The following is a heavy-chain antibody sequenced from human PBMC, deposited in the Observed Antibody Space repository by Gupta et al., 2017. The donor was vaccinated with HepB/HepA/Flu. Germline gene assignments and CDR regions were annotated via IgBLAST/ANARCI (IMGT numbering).Heavy chain of an antibody. D-gene: IGHD1-14*01. V-gene: IGHV3-11*01. CDR2: IYSSGTTK. J-gene: IGHJ4*02. CDR1: GFIFSDYY. CDR3: ARRRGNPFDY. Sequence: QVQLVESGGGLVKPGGSLRLSCAASGFIFSDYYMGWIRQAPGKGLEWISDIYSSGTTKYNTDSVKGRFTISRDNAKNSLYLQMNSLRAEDTAVYYCARRRGNPFDYWGQGVLVTVSS.